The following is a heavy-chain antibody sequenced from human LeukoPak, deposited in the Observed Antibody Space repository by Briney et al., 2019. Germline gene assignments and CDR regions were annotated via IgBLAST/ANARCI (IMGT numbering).Heavy chain of an antibody. D-gene: IGHD1-26*01. CDR3: ARHVNGAWDVIEYYFDC. CDR1: GGSISSYY. CDR2: IYYSGST. V-gene: IGHV4-59*05. Sequence: SETLSLTCTVSGGSISSYYWSWIRQPPGKGLEWIGSIYYSGSTYYNPSLKSRVTISVDTSKNQFSLKLSSVTAADTAVYYCARHVNGAWDVIEYYFDCWGQGTLVTVSS. J-gene: IGHJ4*02.